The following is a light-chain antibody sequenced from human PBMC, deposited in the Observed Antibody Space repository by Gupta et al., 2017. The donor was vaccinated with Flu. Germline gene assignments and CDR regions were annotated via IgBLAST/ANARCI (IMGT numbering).Light chain of an antibody. V-gene: IGKV1-39*01. CDR1: QSISNY. Sequence: DIQLTQSPSSLSASVGDRVTITCRASQSISNYLNWYQHKPGKAPKLLIYAASSLQTTVPSRFSGSGSGTDFTLTISSLQTEDVATYYCKQPQRTPPAFGQGTKVDIK. CDR2: AAS. J-gene: IGKJ1*01. CDR3: KQPQRTPPA.